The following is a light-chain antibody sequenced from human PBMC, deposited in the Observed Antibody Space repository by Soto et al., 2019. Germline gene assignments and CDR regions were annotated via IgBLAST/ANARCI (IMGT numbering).Light chain of an antibody. Sequence: EILLTQSPSTLSLSPGGRATLSCRASQSVSLSLAWYQQKPGHAPRLLIYDASNSATGIPARFSGSGSETDFTLTISSLEPEDSAVYYCQQYDTSPRTFGQGTKVDIK. CDR2: DAS. J-gene: IGKJ1*01. CDR1: QSVSLS. V-gene: IGKV3-11*01. CDR3: QQYDTSPRT.